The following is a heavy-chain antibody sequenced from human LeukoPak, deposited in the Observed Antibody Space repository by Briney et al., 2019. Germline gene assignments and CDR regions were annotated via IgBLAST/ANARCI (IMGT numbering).Heavy chain of an antibody. CDR2: ISGSGGST. J-gene: IGHJ4*02. Sequence: PGGSLRLSCAASGFTFSTYVMSWVRQAPGKGLEWVSAISGSGGSTYYADSVKGRFTISRDNSKNTLYLQMNSLGADDTAVYYCAKATSYGSGSYQVDYWGQGTLVTVSS. D-gene: IGHD3-10*01. V-gene: IGHV3-23*01. CDR3: AKATSYGSGSYQVDY. CDR1: GFTFSTYV.